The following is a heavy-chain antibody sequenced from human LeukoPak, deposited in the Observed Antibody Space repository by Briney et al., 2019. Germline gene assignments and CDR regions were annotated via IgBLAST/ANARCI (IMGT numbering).Heavy chain of an antibody. J-gene: IGHJ4*02. Sequence: PGGSLRLSCAASGYSFNDNAMHWVRQAPDKGLEWVAAIWYDGSNKYYADSVKGRFTISRDNSKSTLYLQTDSLRAEDTAVYYCAKDNDLWNSHHRGRGLDYWGQGTLVTVSS. D-gene: IGHD3-3*01. V-gene: IGHV3-33*06. CDR2: IWYDGSNK. CDR3: AKDNDLWNSHHRGRGLDY. CDR1: GYSFNDNA.